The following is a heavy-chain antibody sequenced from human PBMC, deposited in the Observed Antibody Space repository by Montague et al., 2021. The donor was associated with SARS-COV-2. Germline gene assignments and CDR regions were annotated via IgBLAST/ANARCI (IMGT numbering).Heavy chain of an antibody. CDR1: GDSVSSNIAT. Sequence: CAISGDSVSSNIATWNWIRQSPSRGLEWLGRSYYRFKWYNDYAESVKSRITIDPDTSKHQFSLHLNSVTPEDTAVYYCARIPVGSKYYFDFWGQGTLVTDSS. CDR2: SYYRFKWYN. D-gene: IGHD2-2*01. CDR3: ARIPVGSKYYFDF. J-gene: IGHJ4*02. V-gene: IGHV6-1*01.